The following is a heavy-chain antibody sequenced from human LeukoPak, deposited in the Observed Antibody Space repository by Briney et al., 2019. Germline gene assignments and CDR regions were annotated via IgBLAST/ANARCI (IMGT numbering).Heavy chain of an antibody. Sequence: PSETLSLTCAVSGYSISSGYYWGWIRQPPGKGLEWIGSIYHSGSTYYNPSLKSRVTISVDTSKNQFSLKLSSVIAADTAVYYCARAPITMVRGVILNWFDPWGQGTLVTVSS. V-gene: IGHV4-38-2*01. D-gene: IGHD3-10*01. CDR3: ARAPITMVRGVILNWFDP. CDR1: GYSISSGYY. J-gene: IGHJ5*02. CDR2: IYHSGST.